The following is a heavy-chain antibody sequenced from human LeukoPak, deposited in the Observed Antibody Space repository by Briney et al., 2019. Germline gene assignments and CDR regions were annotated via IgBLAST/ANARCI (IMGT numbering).Heavy chain of an antibody. D-gene: IGHD4-17*01. CDR2: INSDGSST. CDR3: ARSRTTVTKDALDY. CDR1: GFTFSSYW. J-gene: IGHJ4*02. V-gene: IGHV3-74*01. Sequence: PGGSLRLSCAASGFTFSSYWMHWVRQAPGKGLVWVSRINSDGSSTSYADSVKGRFTISRDNAKNTLYLQMNSLRAEDTAVYFCARSRTTVTKDALDYWGQGTLVTVSS.